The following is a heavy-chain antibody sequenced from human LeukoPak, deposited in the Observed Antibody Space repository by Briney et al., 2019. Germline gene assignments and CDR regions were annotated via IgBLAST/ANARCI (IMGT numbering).Heavy chain of an antibody. D-gene: IGHD2-15*01. J-gene: IGHJ4*02. CDR3: AKRGSSETRWYPFDY. Sequence: GGSLRLSCVGSGFIFGKYAMTWVRQAPGKGLEWVSTISGGGDSTWNADSVKGRFTVSRDNSRNTLYLQMSSLRVEDTAVYYCAKRGSSETRWYPFDYWGQGTLVTVSS. CDR2: ISGGGDST. CDR1: GFIFGKYA. V-gene: IGHV3-23*01.